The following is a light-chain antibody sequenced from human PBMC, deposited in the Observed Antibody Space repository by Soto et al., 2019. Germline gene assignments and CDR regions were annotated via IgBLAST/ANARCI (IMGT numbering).Light chain of an antibody. CDR2: INSDGSH. Sequence: QLVLTQAPSASASLGASVKLTCTLSSGHSSYAIAWHQLQPEKGPRYLMKINSDGSHNKGDGIPDRFSGSSSGADRYLTISILQSDDEADYYCQTWGTGIRVFGTGTKLTVL. CDR3: QTWGTGIRV. V-gene: IGLV4-69*01. CDR1: SGHSSYA. J-gene: IGLJ1*01.